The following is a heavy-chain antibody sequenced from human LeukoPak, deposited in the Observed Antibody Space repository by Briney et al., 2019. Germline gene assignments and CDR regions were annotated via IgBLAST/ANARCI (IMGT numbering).Heavy chain of an antibody. Sequence: SSVKVSCKSSGGTFSSYAISWVRQAPGQGLEWMGGIIPIFGTANYAQKFQGRVTITADESTSTAYMELSSLRSEDTAVYYCARAFDLGATGNWFDPWGQGTLVTVSS. CDR2: IIPIFGTA. CDR3: ARAFDLGATGNWFDP. CDR1: GGTFSSYA. J-gene: IGHJ5*02. V-gene: IGHV1-69*01. D-gene: IGHD1-26*01.